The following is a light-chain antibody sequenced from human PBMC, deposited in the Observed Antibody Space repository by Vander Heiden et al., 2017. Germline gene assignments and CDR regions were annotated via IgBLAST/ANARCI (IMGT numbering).Light chain of an antibody. CDR2: WAS. CDR1: QNPSYASNIQRR. V-gene: IGKV4-1*01. Sequence: DIVMTQSPDSLAVSLVERATINFKSSQNPSYASNIQRRLVCYQQKPGQHPTLLICWASRRQSGVTDRFSGSGSGTDFTLTISSLQAEDVAVYYCQQYYSSPWTFGQGTKVEIK. CDR3: QQYYSSPWT. J-gene: IGKJ1*01.